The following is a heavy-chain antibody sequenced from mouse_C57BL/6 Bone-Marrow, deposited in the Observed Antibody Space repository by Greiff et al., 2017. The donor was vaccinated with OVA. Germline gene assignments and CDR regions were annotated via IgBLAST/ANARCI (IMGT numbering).Heavy chain of an antibody. D-gene: IGHD1-1*01. V-gene: IGHV1-19*01. CDR1: GYTFTDYY. Sequence: VQLQQSGPVLVKPGASVKMSCKASGYTFTDYYMNWVKQSHGKSLEWIGVINPYNGGTSYNQKFKGKATLTVDKSSSTAYMELNSLASEDSAVYYCARGPYITTVVAVDDWGQGTTLTVSS. J-gene: IGHJ2*01. CDR3: ARGPYITTVVAVDD. CDR2: INPYNGGT.